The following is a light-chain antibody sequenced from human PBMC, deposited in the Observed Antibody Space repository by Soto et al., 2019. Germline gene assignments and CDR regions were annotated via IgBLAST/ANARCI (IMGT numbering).Light chain of an antibody. CDR3: ETWGSNTRV. CDR1: SGHSSYI. CDR2: LEGSGSY. J-gene: IGLJ3*02. V-gene: IGLV4-60*03. Sequence: QSVLTQSSSASASLGSSVKLTCTLSSGHSSYIIAWHQQQPGKAPRYLMRLEGSGSYNKGNGVPDRFSGSSSGADRYLTISNLQSEDEADYYCETWGSNTRVFGGGTKVTVL.